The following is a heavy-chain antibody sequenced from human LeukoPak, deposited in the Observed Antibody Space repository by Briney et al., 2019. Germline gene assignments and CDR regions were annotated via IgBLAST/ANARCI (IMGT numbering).Heavy chain of an antibody. J-gene: IGHJ5*02. V-gene: IGHV3-30*18. Sequence: GRSLRLSCAASGFTFSGFGIHWVRQAPGKGLEWVTIISYDGSRKYYADSVKGRFTISRDNSKNTLYLQMNSLIAEDTAVYYCAKPYGSGSYPWFDPWGQGTLVTVSS. CDR1: GFTFSGFG. CDR2: ISYDGSRK. CDR3: AKPYGSGSYPWFDP. D-gene: IGHD3-10*01.